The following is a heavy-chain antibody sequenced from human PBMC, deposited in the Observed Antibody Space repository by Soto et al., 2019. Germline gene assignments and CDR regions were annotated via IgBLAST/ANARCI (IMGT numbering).Heavy chain of an antibody. CDR3: TRNVKVDYDILTGYLARYYYYMDV. CDR1: GGSFSGYY. D-gene: IGHD3-9*01. CDR2: INHSGST. Sequence: SETLSLTCAVYGGSFSGYYWSWIRQPPGKGLEWIGEINHSGSTNYNPSLKSRVTISVDTSKNQFSLKLSSVTAADTDVYYCTRNVKVDYDILTGYLARYYYYMDVWGKGTTVTVS. V-gene: IGHV4-34*01. J-gene: IGHJ6*03.